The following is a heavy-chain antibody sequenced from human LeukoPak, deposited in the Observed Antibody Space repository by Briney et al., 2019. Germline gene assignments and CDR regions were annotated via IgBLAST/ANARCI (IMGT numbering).Heavy chain of an antibody. CDR1: GFTFSSYA. J-gene: IGHJ6*03. Sequence: GGSLRLSCAASGFTFSSYAMSWVRQAPGKGLEWVSAISGSGGSTYYADSVKGRFTISRDNSKNTLYLQMNSLRAEDTAVYYCAKGLEDEEWLTGAYYMDVWGKGTTVTVSS. CDR2: ISGSGGST. V-gene: IGHV3-23*01. CDR3: AKGLEDEEWLTGAYYMDV. D-gene: IGHD3-3*01.